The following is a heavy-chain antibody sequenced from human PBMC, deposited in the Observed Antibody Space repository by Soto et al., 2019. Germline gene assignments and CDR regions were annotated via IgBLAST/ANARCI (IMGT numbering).Heavy chain of an antibody. D-gene: IGHD1-26*01. CDR2: TYHSGST. V-gene: IGHV4-4*02. CDR3: ARSDTTHFDY. J-gene: IGHJ4*02. Sequence: QVQLQESGPGLVKPSGTLSLTCAVSGGSISSSNWWSWVRKPPGKWLQWIGETYHSGSTNYNPSLKSRGTISLDKSKDQFSLKLSSVTAADTAVYYCARSDTTHFDYWGQGTLGTVSS. CDR1: GGSISSSNW.